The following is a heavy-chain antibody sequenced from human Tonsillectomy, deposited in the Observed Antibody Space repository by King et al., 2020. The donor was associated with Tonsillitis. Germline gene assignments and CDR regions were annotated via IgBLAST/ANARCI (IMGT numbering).Heavy chain of an antibody. Sequence: LQLQESGPGLVKPSETLSLTCTVSGGSISSSSYFWAWVRQPPGKGLEWIGSINYSGTTYSIPSLKSRVTISINTSKNQFSLKLSSVTAADTAVYYCTRLIYCSGGGCTFDYWGQGTLVTVSS. CDR3: TRLIYCSGGGCTFDY. J-gene: IGHJ4*02. CDR1: GGSISSSSYF. V-gene: IGHV4-39*01. CDR2: INYSGTT. D-gene: IGHD2-15*01.